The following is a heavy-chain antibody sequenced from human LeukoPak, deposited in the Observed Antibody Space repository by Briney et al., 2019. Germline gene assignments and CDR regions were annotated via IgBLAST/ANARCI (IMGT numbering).Heavy chain of an antibody. CDR3: ARGECNGGSCYSDY. J-gene: IGHJ4*02. V-gene: IGHV4-59*01. Sequence: SETLSLTCTVSGGSISSYYWSWIRQPPGKGLEWIGNIYYSGSTYYNPSLKSRVTISVDTSKNQFSLKLSSVTAADTAVYYCARGECNGGSCYSDYWGQGTLVTVSS. D-gene: IGHD2-15*01. CDR2: IYYSGST. CDR1: GGSISSYY.